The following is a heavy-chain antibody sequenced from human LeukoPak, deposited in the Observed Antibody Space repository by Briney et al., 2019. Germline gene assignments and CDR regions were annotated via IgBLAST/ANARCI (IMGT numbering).Heavy chain of an antibody. Sequence: SVKVSCKVSGYTLTELSMHWVRQAPGKGLEWMGGIIPIFGTANYAQKFQGRVTITADESTSTAYMELSSLRSEDTAVYYCASPPLYDFWSGWGQGTLVTVSS. CDR3: ASPPLYDFWSG. CDR1: GYTLTELS. J-gene: IGHJ4*02. V-gene: IGHV1-69*13. D-gene: IGHD3-3*01. CDR2: IIPIFGTA.